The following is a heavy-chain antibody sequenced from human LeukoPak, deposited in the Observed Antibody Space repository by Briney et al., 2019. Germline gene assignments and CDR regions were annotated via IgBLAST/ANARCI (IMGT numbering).Heavy chain of an antibody. CDR3: ARGLSGAIDY. CDR2: IYYSGST. J-gene: IGHJ4*02. Sequence: SETLSLTCTVSGGSISSSSYYWGWIRQPPGKGLEWIGSIYYSGSTYYNPSLKSRVTISVDTSKNQFSLKLSSVTAADTAVYYCARGLSGAIDYWGQGTLVTVSS. CDR1: GGSISSSSYY. D-gene: IGHD2/OR15-2a*01. V-gene: IGHV4-39*07.